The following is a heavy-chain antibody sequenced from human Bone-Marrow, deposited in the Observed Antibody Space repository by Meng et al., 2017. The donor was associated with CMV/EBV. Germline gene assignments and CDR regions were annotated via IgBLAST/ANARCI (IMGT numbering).Heavy chain of an antibody. CDR2: IYYSGGT. V-gene: IGHV4-39*07. J-gene: IGHJ5*02. D-gene: IGHD2-21*02. CDR3: ARDRRLQWFYH. Sequence: SETLSLTCTVSGGSISTNSYYWGWIRQPPGKGLEWIGSIYYSGGTYYNPSLKSRVTISVDTSKNKVSLRVTSVTAADTAVYYCARDRRLQWFYHWGQGTLVTVSS. CDR1: GGSISTNSYY.